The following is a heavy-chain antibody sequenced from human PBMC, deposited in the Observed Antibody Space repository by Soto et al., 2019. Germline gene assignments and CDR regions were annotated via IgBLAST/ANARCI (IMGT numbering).Heavy chain of an antibody. CDR3: ARADYRYYYYGMDV. V-gene: IGHV1-69*06. J-gene: IGHJ6*02. D-gene: IGHD4-4*01. Sequence: SVKVSCKASGGTFSSYAISWVRQAPGQGLEWMGGIIPIFGTANYAQKFQGRVTITAGKSTSTAYMELSSLRSEDTAVYYCARADYRYYYYGMDVWGQGTTVTVSS. CDR2: IIPIFGTA. CDR1: GGTFSSYA.